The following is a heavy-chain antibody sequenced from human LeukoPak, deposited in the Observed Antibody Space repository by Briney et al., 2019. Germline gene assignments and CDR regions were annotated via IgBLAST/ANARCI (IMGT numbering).Heavy chain of an antibody. D-gene: IGHD2-2*01. Sequence: QPGGSLRLSCAASGFTFSSYGMHWVRQAPGKGLEWVAVIWYDGSNKYYADSVKGRSTISRDNSKNTLYLQMNSLRAEDTAVYYCARAYCSSTSCYAGGFDYWGQGTLVTVSP. CDR1: GFTFSSYG. CDR3: ARAYCSSTSCYAGGFDY. CDR2: IWYDGSNK. J-gene: IGHJ4*02. V-gene: IGHV3-33*01.